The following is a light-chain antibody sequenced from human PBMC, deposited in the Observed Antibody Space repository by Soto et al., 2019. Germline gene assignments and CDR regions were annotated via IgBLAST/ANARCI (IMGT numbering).Light chain of an antibody. CDR3: QTWGTGTWV. CDR1: SGHSSYA. CDR2: INSDGSH. J-gene: IGLJ3*02. Sequence: QSVLTQSPSASASLGASVKLTCTLSSGHSSYAIAWHQQQPEKGPRYLMKINSDGSHSKGDGIPDRFSGSSSGAERYLTISSLQSEDEADYYCQTWGTGTWVFGGGTQLTVL. V-gene: IGLV4-69*01.